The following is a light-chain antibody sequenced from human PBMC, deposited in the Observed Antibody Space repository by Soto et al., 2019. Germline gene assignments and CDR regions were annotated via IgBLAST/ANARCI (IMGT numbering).Light chain of an antibody. CDR1: QGIRND. V-gene: IGKV1-6*01. J-gene: IGKJ1*01. Sequence: AIPMTQSPSSLSASVGDRVTITCRASQGIRNDLGWYQQKPGKAPNLLIYAASSLQSGVPSRFSGSGSGTDFTLTNRSLQPEAFATYYCLQDYTYPRTFGQGTKVEI. CDR2: AAS. CDR3: LQDYTYPRT.